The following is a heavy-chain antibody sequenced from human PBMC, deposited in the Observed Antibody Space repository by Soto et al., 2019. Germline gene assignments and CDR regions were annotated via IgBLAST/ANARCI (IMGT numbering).Heavy chain of an antibody. CDR2: IYYSGST. D-gene: IGHD6-6*01. J-gene: IGHJ4*02. CDR3: ARDRSNSPDYFDY. Sequence: PSETLSLTCTVSGGSISSDDYYWSWIRQPPGKGLEWIGYIYYSGSTSYNPSLKSRLTISLDTSKNQFSLKLSSVSAADTAVYYCARDRSNSPDYFDYWGQGTLVT. CDR1: GGSISSDDYY. V-gene: IGHV4-30-4*01.